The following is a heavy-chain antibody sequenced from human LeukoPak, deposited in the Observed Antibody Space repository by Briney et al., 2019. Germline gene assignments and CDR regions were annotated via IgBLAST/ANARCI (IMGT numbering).Heavy chain of an antibody. D-gene: IGHD2-21*02. V-gene: IGHV4-30-4*01. CDR2: IYYSGST. CDR1: GGSISSGDYY. Sequence: PSQSQSLTCTVSGGSISSGDYYWSWIRQPPGKGLEWIGYIYYSGSTYYNPSLKSRVTISVETSKNQFSLKLSSVTAADTAVYYCARGAVVTAILGYWGQGTLVTVSS. CDR3: ARGAVVTAILGY. J-gene: IGHJ4*02.